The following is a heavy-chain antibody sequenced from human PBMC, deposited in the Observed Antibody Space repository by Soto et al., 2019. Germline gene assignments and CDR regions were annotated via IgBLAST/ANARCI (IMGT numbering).Heavy chain of an antibody. J-gene: IGHJ6*02. CDR3: ARDDKSAFYGRYDFWSGYWGYYYYGMDV. CDR1: GYTLTELS. D-gene: IGHD3-3*01. V-gene: IGHV1-24*01. CDR2: FDPEDGET. Sequence: ASVKVSCKVSGYTLTELSMHWVRQAPGKGLEWMGGFDPEDGETIYAQKFQGRVTMTEDTSTDTAYMELSSLRSEDTAVYYCARDDKSAFYGRYDFWSGYWGYYYYGMDVWGQGTTVTVSS.